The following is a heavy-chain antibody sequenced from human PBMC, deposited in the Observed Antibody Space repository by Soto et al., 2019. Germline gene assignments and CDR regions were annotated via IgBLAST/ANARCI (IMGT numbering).Heavy chain of an antibody. J-gene: IGHJ4*02. CDR1: GFTFSGYW. V-gene: IGHV3-7*03. Sequence: PGGSLRLSCEASGFTFSGYWMRWVRQAPGKGLGWVADIKHDGSVQYYVDSVKGRFTISRDNAKKLLYLQMNGLRAEDTALYYCARATYSNAWYRFDLWGQGTLVTVSS. CDR3: ARATYSNAWYRFDL. CDR2: IKHDGSVQ. D-gene: IGHD4-4*01.